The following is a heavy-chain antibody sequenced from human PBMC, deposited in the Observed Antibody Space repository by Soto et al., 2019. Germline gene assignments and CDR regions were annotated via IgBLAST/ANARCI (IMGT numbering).Heavy chain of an antibody. V-gene: IGHV1-46*03. CDR2: INPSGGST. D-gene: IGHD2-2*01. CDR3: ARDFSPLGCSSTSCENV. CDR1: GYTFTSYY. J-gene: IGHJ6*04. Sequence: QVQLVQSGAEVKKPGASVKVSCKASGYTFTSYYMHWVRQAPGQGLEWMGIINPSGGSTSYAQKFQGRVTMTRDTSTSTVYMELSSLRSEDTAVYYCARDFSPLGCSSTSCENVWGKGTTVTVSS.